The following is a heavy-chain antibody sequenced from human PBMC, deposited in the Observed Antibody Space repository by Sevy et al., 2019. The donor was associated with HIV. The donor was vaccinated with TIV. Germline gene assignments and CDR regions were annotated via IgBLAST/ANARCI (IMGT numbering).Heavy chain of an antibody. Sequence: GGSLRLSCAASGFAFSSYWMHWVRQTPGKGLVWVSRINSDGSSTSYADSVKGRFTISRDKAKNTLYLQMNSLRAEDTAVYYCARPYDSSGYYVYAFDIWGQGTMVTVSS. CDR2: INSDGSST. CDR1: GFAFSSYW. J-gene: IGHJ3*02. D-gene: IGHD3-22*01. V-gene: IGHV3-74*01. CDR3: ARPYDSSGYYVYAFDI.